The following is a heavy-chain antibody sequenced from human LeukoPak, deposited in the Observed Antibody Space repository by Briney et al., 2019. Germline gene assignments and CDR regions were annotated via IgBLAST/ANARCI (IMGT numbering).Heavy chain of an antibody. Sequence: SETLSLTCVVSGGSISSFYWNWIRQPPGKGLEWIGYIYYSGSTNYNPSLKSRVTISVDTSKNQFSLKLSSVTAADTAVYYCARSMVRGVNRNFDYWGQGTLVTVSS. D-gene: IGHD3-10*01. J-gene: IGHJ4*02. CDR1: GGSISSFY. CDR3: ARSMVRGVNRNFDY. CDR2: IYYSGST. V-gene: IGHV4-59*01.